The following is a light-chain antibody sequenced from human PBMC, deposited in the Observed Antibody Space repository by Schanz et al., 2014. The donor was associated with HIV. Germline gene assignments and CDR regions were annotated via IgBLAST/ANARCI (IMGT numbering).Light chain of an antibody. CDR1: SGDVGRYDH. Sequence: QSVLTQPASVSGSLGQSITISCTGTSGDVGRYDHVSWYQQHPGQAPKLLIYDVTYRPSGISNRFSGSKSGYTASLTISGLQVEDEADYYCSSYTSTSTRVLGGGTKPTVL. CDR2: DVT. CDR3: SSYTSTSTRV. V-gene: IGLV2-14*03. J-gene: IGLJ3*02.